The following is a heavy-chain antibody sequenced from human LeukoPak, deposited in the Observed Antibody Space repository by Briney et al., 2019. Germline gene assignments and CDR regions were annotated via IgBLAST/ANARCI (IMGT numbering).Heavy chain of an antibody. J-gene: IGHJ5*02. D-gene: IGHD1-1*01. CDR1: EYSFTSYW. Sequence: HGESLNISGKGSEYSFTSYWIGGARQMPGKGLEWIWIIYPGDSDTRYSPSVQGQVTISADKSISTAYLQWSSLKASDTAMYYCARHPGSSGFDPWGQGTLVTVSS. CDR3: ARHPGSSGFDP. CDR2: IYPGDSDT. V-gene: IGHV5-51*01.